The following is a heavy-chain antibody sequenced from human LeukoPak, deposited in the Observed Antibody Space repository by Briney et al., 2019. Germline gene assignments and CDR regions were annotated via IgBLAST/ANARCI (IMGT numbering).Heavy chain of an antibody. CDR3: ARDTLDLSIWGGPNYYYYYMDV. Sequence: GGSLRLSCAASGFTFSSYWMSWVRQAPGKGLEWVANIKQDGSEKYYVDSVKGRFTISRDNAKNSLYLQMSSLRAEDTAVYYCARDTLDLSIWGGPNYYYYYMDVRGKGTTVTVSS. CDR1: GFTFSSYW. V-gene: IGHV3-7*01. CDR2: IKQDGSEK. D-gene: IGHD3-16*01. J-gene: IGHJ6*03.